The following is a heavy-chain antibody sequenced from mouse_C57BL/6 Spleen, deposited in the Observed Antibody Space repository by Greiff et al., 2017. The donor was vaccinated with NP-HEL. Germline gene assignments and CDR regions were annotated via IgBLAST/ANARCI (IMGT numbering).Heavy chain of an antibody. CDR1: GYTFTSYW. D-gene: IGHD4-1*01. J-gene: IGHJ3*01. CDR3: AREGLGRLAWFAY. CDR2: IHPNSGST. Sequence: QVQLQQPGAELVKPGASVKLSYKASGYTFTSYWMHWVKQRPGQGLEWIGMIHPNSGSTNYNEKFKSKATLTVDKSSSTAYMQLSSLTSEDSAVYYCAREGLGRLAWFAYWGQGTLVTVSA. V-gene: IGHV1-64*01.